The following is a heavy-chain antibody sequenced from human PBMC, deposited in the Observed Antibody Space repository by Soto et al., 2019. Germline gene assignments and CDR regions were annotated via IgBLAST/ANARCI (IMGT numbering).Heavy chain of an antibody. CDR2: IWYDGSNK. CDR1: GFTFTSYG. D-gene: IGHD1-26*01. CDR3: IVGATFVDY. Sequence: GALRLSCAASGFTFTSYGMHWVRQAPGKGLEWVAVIWYDGSNKYYADSVKGRFTISRDNSKNTLYLQMNSLRAEDTAVYYCIVGATFVDYWGQGTLVTVSS. V-gene: IGHV3-33*01. J-gene: IGHJ4*02.